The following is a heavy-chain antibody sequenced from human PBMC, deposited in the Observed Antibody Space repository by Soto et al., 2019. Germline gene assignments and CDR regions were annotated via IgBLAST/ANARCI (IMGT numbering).Heavy chain of an antibody. D-gene: IGHD6-19*01. CDR1: GFTFSSYG. Sequence: VQLVESGGGVVQPGRSLRLSCAASGFTFSSYGMHWVRQAPGKGLEWVAVISYDGSNKYYADSVKGRFTISRDNSKNTLYLQMNSLRAEDTAVYYCAKDRYSSGWYSDYWGQGTLVTVSS. J-gene: IGHJ4*02. V-gene: IGHV3-30*18. CDR2: ISYDGSNK. CDR3: AKDRYSSGWYSDY.